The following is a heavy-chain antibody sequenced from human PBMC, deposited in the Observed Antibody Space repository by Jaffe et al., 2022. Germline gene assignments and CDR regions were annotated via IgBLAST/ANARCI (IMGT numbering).Heavy chain of an antibody. CDR2: INPSGGST. D-gene: IGHD5-12*01. J-gene: IGHJ4*02. Sequence: QVQLVQSGAEVKKPGASVKVSCKASGYTFTSYYMHWVRQAPGQGLEWMGIINPSGGSTSYAQKFQGRVTMTRDTSTSTVYMELSSLRSEDTAVYYCARETKYGGYVRSGFRYWGQGTLVTVSS. V-gene: IGHV1-46*01. CDR3: ARETKYGGYVRSGFRY. CDR1: GYTFTSYY.